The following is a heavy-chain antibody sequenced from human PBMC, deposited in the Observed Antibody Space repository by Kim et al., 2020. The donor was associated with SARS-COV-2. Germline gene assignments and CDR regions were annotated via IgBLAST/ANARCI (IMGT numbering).Heavy chain of an antibody. V-gene: IGHV1-69*13. CDR3: ATSQDSSGYYRNDYYYYGMDV. D-gene: IGHD3-22*01. J-gene: IGHJ6*02. Sequence: SVKVSCKASGGTFSSYAISWVRQAPGQGLEWMGGIIPIFGTANYAQKFQGRVTITADESTSTAYMELSSLRSEDTAVYYCATSQDSSGYYRNDYYYYGMDVWGQGTTVTVSS. CDR2: IIPIFGTA. CDR1: GGTFSSYA.